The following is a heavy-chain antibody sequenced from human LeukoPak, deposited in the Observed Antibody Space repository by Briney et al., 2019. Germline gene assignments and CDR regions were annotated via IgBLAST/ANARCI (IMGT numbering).Heavy chain of an antibody. Sequence: SETLSLTCTVSGGSISSGSYYWSWIRQPAGKGLEWIGRIYTSGSTNYNPSLKSRVTISVDTSKNQFSLKLSSVTAADTAVYYCARESIVAAAGFDSWGQGTLVTVSS. J-gene: IGHJ4*02. CDR2: IYTSGST. CDR1: GGSISSGSYY. CDR3: ARESIVAAAGFDS. V-gene: IGHV4-61*02. D-gene: IGHD6-13*01.